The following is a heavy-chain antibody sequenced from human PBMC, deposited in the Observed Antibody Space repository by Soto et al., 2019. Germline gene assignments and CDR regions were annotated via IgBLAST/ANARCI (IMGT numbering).Heavy chain of an antibody. CDR1: GGSFSGYY. CDR3: ARKSFWSGSVFPNYFDY. V-gene: IGHV4-34*01. CDR2: INHGGST. D-gene: IGHD3-3*01. J-gene: IGHJ4*02. Sequence: PSETLSLTCAVYGGSFSGYYWSWIRQPPGKGLEWIGEINHGGSTNYNPSLKSRVTISVDTSKNQFSLKLSSVTAADTAVYYCARKSFWSGSVFPNYFDYWDQRTQVTVSS.